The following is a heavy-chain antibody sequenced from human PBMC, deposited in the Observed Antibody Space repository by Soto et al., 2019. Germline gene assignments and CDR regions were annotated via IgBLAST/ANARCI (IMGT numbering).Heavy chain of an antibody. CDR1: GFTFSSYS. V-gene: IGHV3-21*01. J-gene: IGHJ1*01. CDR3: ARSRAAAGSEYFQH. Sequence: EVQLVESGGGLVKPGGSLRLSCAASGFTFSSYSMNWVRQAPGKGLEWVSSISSSSSYIYYADSVKGRFTISRDNAKNSLYLQMTSLRAEDTAVYYCARSRAAAGSEYFQHWGQGTLVTVSS. CDR2: ISSSSSYI. D-gene: IGHD6-13*01.